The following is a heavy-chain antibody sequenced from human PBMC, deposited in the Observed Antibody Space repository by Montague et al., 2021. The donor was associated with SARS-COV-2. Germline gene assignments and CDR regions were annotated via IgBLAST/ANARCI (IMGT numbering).Heavy chain of an antibody. J-gene: IGHJ3*01. CDR1: SDSISSRSYC. CDR2: ICYGGST. Sequence: SETLSLTCSVSSDSISSRSYCWAWIRQSPGKGLEWTGNICYGGSTYYXXXLRSRVVMSAETSKSQFSLKLYSVTAADTSIYYCARRRDRSAVVSPAVFDLWGQGTMVIVSS. D-gene: IGHD4-23*01. CDR3: ARRRDRSAVVSPAVFDL. V-gene: IGHV4-39*01.